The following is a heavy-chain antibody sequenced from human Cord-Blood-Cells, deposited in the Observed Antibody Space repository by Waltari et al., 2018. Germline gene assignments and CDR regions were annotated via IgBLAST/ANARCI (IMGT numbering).Heavy chain of an antibody. V-gene: IGHV4-30-2*01. J-gene: IGHJ4*02. CDR2: ISHIGST. CDR1: GGSISSGGYS. Sequence: QLQLQESGSGLVKPSQTLSLTCAVSGGSISSGGYSWSLIRQPPGKGLEWIGYISHIGSTYYNPSLKSRVTISVDRSKNQFSLKLSSGTAADTAVYYCARGEGYSNYFDYWGQGTLVTVSS. D-gene: IGHD3-16*01. CDR3: ARGEGYSNYFDY.